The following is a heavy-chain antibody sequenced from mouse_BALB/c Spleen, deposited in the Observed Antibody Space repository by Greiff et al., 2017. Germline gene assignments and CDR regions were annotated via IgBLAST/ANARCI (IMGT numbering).Heavy chain of an antibody. V-gene: IGHV1-4*01. CDR1: GYTFTSYT. CDR2: IIPSSGYT. Sequence: QVQLQQSGAELARPGASVKMSCKASGYTFTSYTMHWVKQRPGQGLEWIGYIIPSSGYTNYNQKFKDKATLTADKSSSTAYMQLSSLTSEDSAVYYCAKGKIDYGSSYYFDYWGQGTTLTVSS. D-gene: IGHD1-1*01. J-gene: IGHJ2*01. CDR3: AKGKIDYGSSYYFDY.